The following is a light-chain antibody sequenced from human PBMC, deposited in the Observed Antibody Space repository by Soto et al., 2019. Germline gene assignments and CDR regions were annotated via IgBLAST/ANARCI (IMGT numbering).Light chain of an antibody. J-gene: IGKJ2*01. CDR1: QSVSSN. Sequence: EIVMTQSPATLSESPGERVTLSCRASQSVSSNLAWYQQKPGQAPRLLIYGASTRATGIPARFSGSGSGTEFTLTISSLQSEDFAVYYCQQYNNCPQTFGQGTKLEIK. CDR3: QQYNNCPQT. V-gene: IGKV3-15*01. CDR2: GAS.